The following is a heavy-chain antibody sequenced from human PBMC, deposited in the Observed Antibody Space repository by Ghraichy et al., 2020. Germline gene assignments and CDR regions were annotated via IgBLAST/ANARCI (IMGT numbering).Heavy chain of an antibody. V-gene: IGHV3-23*01. CDR1: GFTFSNYD. Sequence: GGSLRLSCAASGFTFSNYDMSWVRQAPGKGLEWVSAITDSGSSAYYIDSVKGRFTISRVNSRNTLYLQMNSLRAEDTAVYYCAKNPLTLYSYGSERAFDIWGQGTMVTVSS. CDR2: ITDSGSSA. D-gene: IGHD3-10*01. J-gene: IGHJ3*02. CDR3: AKNPLTLYSYGSERAFDI.